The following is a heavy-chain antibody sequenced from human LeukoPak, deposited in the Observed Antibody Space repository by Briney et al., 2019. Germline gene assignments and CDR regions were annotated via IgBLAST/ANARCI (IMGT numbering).Heavy chain of an antibody. Sequence: PGESLRLSCAASGFTFTSYGMHWIRQAPGKGLEWVALIWYDGSKKYYIDSVKGRFTISRDNSKNALYLQMNSLRAEDTAVYYCARENGGLGAADIWGQGTMVTVSS. D-gene: IGHD4-23*01. J-gene: IGHJ3*02. V-gene: IGHV3-33*01. CDR2: IWYDGSKK. CDR3: ARENGGLGAADI. CDR1: GFTFTSYG.